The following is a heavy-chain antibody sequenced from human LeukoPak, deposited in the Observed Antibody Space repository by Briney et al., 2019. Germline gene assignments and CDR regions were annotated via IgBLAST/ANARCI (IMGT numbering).Heavy chain of an antibody. CDR2: IYPGDSDT. J-gene: IGHJ4*02. Sequence: GESLKISCKASGYSFTSYSIAWVRQVSGKGLEWMGIIYPGDSDTRFRPSFQGRGTISADKSISTAYLQWSSLKASDTAMYYCARITDTFVGPIDSWGQGTLVTVSS. CDR1: GYSFTSYS. V-gene: IGHV5-51*01. CDR3: ARITDTFVGPIDS. D-gene: IGHD1-26*01.